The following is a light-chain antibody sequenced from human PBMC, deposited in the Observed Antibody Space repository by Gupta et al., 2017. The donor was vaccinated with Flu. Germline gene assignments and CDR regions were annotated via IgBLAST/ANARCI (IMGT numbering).Light chain of an antibody. Sequence: QAVPTQPPSSSAPPGRSTTISSTGSSSNGRAGYDVYWYHQMPGTAPRLLIHNNDHRPSGVPDRFSGSRSGTSASLAITGLQTDDEADYYCKSYDTGLSGWLFGGGTKLTVL. V-gene: IGLV1-40*01. CDR3: KSYDTGLSGWL. J-gene: IGLJ3*02. CDR2: NND. CDR1: SSNGRAGYD.